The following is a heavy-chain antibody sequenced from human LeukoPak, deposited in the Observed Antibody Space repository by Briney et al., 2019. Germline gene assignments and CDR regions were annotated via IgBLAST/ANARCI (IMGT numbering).Heavy chain of an antibody. J-gene: IGHJ4*02. Sequence: GGSLRLSCSGSGLNFRDYGLSWVRQAPGKGLEWVSGINWDGENTAYADSVKGRFTISRDNAENALYLQMDSLRAEDTALYYCARDLSAAWYSLAYWGRGTLVTVSA. V-gene: IGHV3-20*04. CDR1: GLNFRDYG. D-gene: IGHD2-15*01. CDR2: INWDGENT. CDR3: ARDLSAAWYSLAY.